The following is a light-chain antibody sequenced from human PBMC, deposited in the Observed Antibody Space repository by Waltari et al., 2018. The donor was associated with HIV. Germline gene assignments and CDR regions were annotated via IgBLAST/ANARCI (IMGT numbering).Light chain of an antibody. J-gene: IGLJ2*01. V-gene: IGLV4-69*01. CDR3: QTWGTGVV. Sequence: QLVLTQSPSASASLGASAKLTCTLSSGHSRYAIAWHQQQPEKGPRYLMKLNGDGSHSKGDGIPDRFSGSSSGAERYLTISSLQSEDEADYYCQTWGTGVVFGGGTKLTVL. CDR2: LNGDGSH. CDR1: SGHSRYA.